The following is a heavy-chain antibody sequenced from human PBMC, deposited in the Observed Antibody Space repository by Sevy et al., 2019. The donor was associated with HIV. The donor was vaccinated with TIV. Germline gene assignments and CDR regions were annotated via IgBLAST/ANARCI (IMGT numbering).Heavy chain of an antibody. CDR2: ISSDGSST. V-gene: IGHV3-74*01. D-gene: IGHD6-6*01. CDR3: ARDGRAARDFDX. J-gene: IGHJ4*01. CDR1: GFTFSSYW. Sequence: GGSLRLSCAASGFTFSSYWMHWVRHAPGKGLVWVSRISSDGSSTSYADSVRGRFTISRDNAKNTLYLQMNSLRAEDTAVYYCARDGRAARDFDXXGXGTLVTVSS.